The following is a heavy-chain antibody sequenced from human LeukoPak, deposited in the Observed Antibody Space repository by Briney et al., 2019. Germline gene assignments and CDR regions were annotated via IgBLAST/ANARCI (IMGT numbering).Heavy chain of an antibody. J-gene: IGHJ3*02. V-gene: IGHV1-2*02. D-gene: IGHD3-16*02. CDR2: INPNSGGT. Sequence: ASVKVSCKASGYTFTGYYMHWVRQAPGQGLEWMGWINPNSGGTNYAQKFQGRVTMTRDTSISTAYMELSGLRSDDTAVYYCARVNDYVWGSYRIDAFDIWGQGTMVTVSS. CDR3: ARVNDYVWGSYRIDAFDI. CDR1: GYTFTGYY.